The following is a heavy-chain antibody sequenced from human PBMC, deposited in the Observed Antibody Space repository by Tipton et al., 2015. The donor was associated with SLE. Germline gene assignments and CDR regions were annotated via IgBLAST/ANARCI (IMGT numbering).Heavy chain of an antibody. CDR2: MNPNSGNT. V-gene: IGHV1-8*01. D-gene: IGHD2-21*01. CDR3: AKVSADCGGDCYYDAFDI. Sequence: QSGAEVKKPGASVKVSCKASGYTFTSYDINWVRQATGQGLEWMGWMNPNSGNTGYAQKVQGRVTMTRNTSTSTAYMELSSLRSEDTAVYYCAKVSADCGGDCYYDAFDIWGQGTMVTVSS. CDR1: GYTFTSYD. J-gene: IGHJ3*02.